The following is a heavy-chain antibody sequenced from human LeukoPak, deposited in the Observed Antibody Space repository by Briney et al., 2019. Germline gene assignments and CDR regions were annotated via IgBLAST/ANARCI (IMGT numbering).Heavy chain of an antibody. CDR1: GGSISSYY. V-gene: IGHV4-59*01. CDR2: IYYSGST. D-gene: IGHD4-11*01. J-gene: IGHJ5*02. Sequence: SETLSLTCTVSGGSISSYYWSWIRQPPGKGLEWIGYIYYSGSTNYNPSLKSRVTISVDTSKNQFSLKLSSVTAADTAVYYCARDEADYSNYASVSWFDPWGQGTLVTVSS. CDR3: ARDEADYSNYASVSWFDP.